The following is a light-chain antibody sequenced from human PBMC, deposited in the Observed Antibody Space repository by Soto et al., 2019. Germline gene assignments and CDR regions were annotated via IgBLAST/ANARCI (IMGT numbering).Light chain of an antibody. V-gene: IGKV1-39*01. CDR2: AAS. CDR3: QQTYSTLWT. Sequence: DIQMTQSPSSLSASVGDRVTITCRASQSISNYLNWYQQKPGKAPKILIFAASSLQGEAPSRFSGSGSGTDFSLTINSLQPEDFETYYCQQTYSTLWTFGQGTKVDIK. J-gene: IGKJ1*01. CDR1: QSISNY.